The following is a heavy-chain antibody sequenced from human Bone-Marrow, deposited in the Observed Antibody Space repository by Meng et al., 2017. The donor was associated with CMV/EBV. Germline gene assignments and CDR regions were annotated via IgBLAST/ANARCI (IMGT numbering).Heavy chain of an antibody. V-gene: IGHV1-8*01. CDR1: GYTFTSYD. CDR2: MNPNSGNT. J-gene: IGHJ4*02. CDR3: ARGNRRSSTSFDR. D-gene: IGHD2-2*01. Sequence: APVKVSCKASGYTFTSYDINWVRQATGQGLEWMGWMNPNSGNTGYAQKFQGRVTITRNTSISTAYMELSSLRSEDTAVYYCARGNRRSSTSFDRWGQGTLVTVSS.